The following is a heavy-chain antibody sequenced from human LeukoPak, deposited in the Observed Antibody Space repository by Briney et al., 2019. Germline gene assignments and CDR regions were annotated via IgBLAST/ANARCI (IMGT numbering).Heavy chain of an antibody. CDR2: IYYTGST. V-gene: IGHV4-59*12. Sequence: SETLSLTCTVSGGSISSYYWSWIRQPPGKGLEWLGYIYYTGSTNYNPSLKSRVTISVDTSKNQFSLKLSSVTAADTAVYYCVREGGYCSGGSCYSGFFFDYWGQGTLVTVSS. CDR3: VREGGYCSGGSCYSGFFFDY. D-gene: IGHD2-15*01. J-gene: IGHJ4*02. CDR1: GGSISSYY.